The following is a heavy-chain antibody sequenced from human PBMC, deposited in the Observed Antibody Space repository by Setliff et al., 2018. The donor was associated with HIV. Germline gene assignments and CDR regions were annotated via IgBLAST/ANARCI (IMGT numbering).Heavy chain of an antibody. CDR3: ARDEGRATGSWWDQSASWYLDY. J-gene: IGHJ4*01. V-gene: IGHV4-4*07. D-gene: IGHD6-13*01. CDR1: GGSISSYY. Sequence: SETLSLTCPVSGGSISSYYWSWIRQPAGKLLEFIGRISAAGTINYNPSLRSRVTLSVDTSENQFSLTVNSVTAADTAMYFCARDEGRATGSWWDQSASWYLDYWGHGILVTVSS. CDR2: ISAAGTI.